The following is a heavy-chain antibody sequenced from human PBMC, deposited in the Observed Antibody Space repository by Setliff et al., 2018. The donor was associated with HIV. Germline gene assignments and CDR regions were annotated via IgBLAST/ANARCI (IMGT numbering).Heavy chain of an antibody. Sequence: PGGSLRLSCAASEFHFSVYAMSWLRQAPGKGLEWVSGISGSGSSTYYADAVKGRFTISRDNSKNTLYLQMNRLRADDTAIYYCAKGASLVPRRPHFCYFDYWGQGALVTVSS. V-gene: IGHV3-23*01. J-gene: IGHJ4*02. CDR1: EFHFSVYA. CDR2: ISGSGSST. CDR3: AKGASLVPRRPHFCYFDY. D-gene: IGHD3-16*02.